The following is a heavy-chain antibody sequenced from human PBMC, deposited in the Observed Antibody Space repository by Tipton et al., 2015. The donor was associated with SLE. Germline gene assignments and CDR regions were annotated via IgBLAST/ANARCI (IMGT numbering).Heavy chain of an antibody. CDR1: GGSIGNSYY. J-gene: IGHJ4*02. CDR2: IYYSGIT. V-gene: IGHV4-39*07. Sequence: TLSLTCTVSGGSIGNSYYWGWIRQPPGKGLEWIVTIYYSGITYYNPSLMSRVTISVGTSENHFSLKLSSVTAADTAVYFCARHMTKIEPFDYWGQGTLVTVSS. D-gene: IGHD2-21*01. CDR3: ARHMTKIEPFDY.